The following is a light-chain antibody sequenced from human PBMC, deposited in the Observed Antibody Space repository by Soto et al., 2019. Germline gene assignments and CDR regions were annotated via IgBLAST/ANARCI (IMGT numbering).Light chain of an antibody. CDR2: DAS. J-gene: IGKJ1*01. CDR1: QSISSW. CDR3: KQYNSYSGT. V-gene: IGKV1-5*01. Sequence: DIQMTQSPSTLSPSVGDRVTITCRASQSISSWLAWYQQKPGKAHKLLIYDASSLESGVQSRFSGSGSGTEFTLTIRSLQPDDFATYYCKQYNSYSGTFGQGTKVDIK.